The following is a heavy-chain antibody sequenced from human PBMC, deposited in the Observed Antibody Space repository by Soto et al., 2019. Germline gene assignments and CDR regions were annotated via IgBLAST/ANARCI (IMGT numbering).Heavy chain of an antibody. J-gene: IGHJ5*02. CDR1: GGSFSSLV. CDR2: INPMLGVA. CDR3: ARGPAQFDP. Sequence: SVKVSCKASGGSFSSLVISWLRQAPGQGPEWMGGINPMLGVANFAQKFQDRVTITADEPTTTAYMELSSLRSEDTAVYYCARGPAQFDPWGQGTLVTVSS. V-gene: IGHV1-69*10. D-gene: IGHD2-2*01.